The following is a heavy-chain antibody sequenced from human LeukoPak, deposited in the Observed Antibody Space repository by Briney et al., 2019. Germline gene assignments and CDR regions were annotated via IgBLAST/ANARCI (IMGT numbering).Heavy chain of an antibody. J-gene: IGHJ2*01. D-gene: IGHD5-24*01. CDR3: AREGDGYNPSWYFDL. CDR2: IIPIFGTA. CDR1: GGTFSSYA. Sequence: SVKVSCKASGGTFSSYAISWVRQAPGQGLEWMGGIIPIFGTANYAQKFQGRVTITADESTSTAYMELSSLRSEDTAVYYCAREGDGYNPSWYFDLWGRGTLVTVSS. V-gene: IGHV1-69*01.